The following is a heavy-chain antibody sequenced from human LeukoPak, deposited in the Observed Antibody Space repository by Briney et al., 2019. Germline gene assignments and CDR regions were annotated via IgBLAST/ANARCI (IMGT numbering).Heavy chain of an antibody. Sequence: PGGSLRLSCAASGFTFSSYAMSWVRQAPGKGLEWVSAISGSGGSTYYADSVKGRFTISRDNSKNTLYLQMNSLRAEDTAVYYCAKDGTHYYDSSGYRLDAFDIWGQGTMVTVSS. CDR3: AKDGTHYYDSSGYRLDAFDI. J-gene: IGHJ3*02. D-gene: IGHD3-22*01. V-gene: IGHV3-23*01. CDR2: ISGSGGST. CDR1: GFTFSSYA.